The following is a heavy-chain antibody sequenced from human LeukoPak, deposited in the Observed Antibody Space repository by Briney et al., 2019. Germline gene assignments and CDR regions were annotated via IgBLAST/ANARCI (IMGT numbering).Heavy chain of an antibody. V-gene: IGHV4-4*02. CDR1: GGSISSSNW. Sequence: PSETLSVTCAVSGGSISSSNWWSWVRQPPGKGLEWIGEIYHSGSTNYNPSLKSRVTISVDKSKNQFSLKLSSVTAADTAVYYCARGVAAAGTDWFDPWGQGTLVTDSS. D-gene: IGHD6-13*01. CDR2: IYHSGST. CDR3: ARGVAAAGTDWFDP. J-gene: IGHJ5*02.